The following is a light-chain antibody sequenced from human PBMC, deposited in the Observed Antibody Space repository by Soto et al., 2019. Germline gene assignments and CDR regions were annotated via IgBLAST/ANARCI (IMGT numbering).Light chain of an antibody. J-gene: IGKJ3*01. V-gene: IGKV3-20*01. CDR1: QSLPTKA. Sequence: EIVLTQSPGTLSLSPGERATLSCRASQSLPTKALAWYQQKPGQTPRLLIYGASTRHTAIPDRFNASGFGTDFTRTISSVEPEDLAVYYCQQYGDLPLSFGPGTKVDIK. CDR3: QQYGDLPLS. CDR2: GAS.